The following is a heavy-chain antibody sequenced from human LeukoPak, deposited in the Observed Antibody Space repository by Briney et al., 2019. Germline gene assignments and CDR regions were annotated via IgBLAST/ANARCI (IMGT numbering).Heavy chain of an antibody. V-gene: IGHV3-30-3*01. CDR3: ARAAGDFWSGYYREGYFDY. J-gene: IGHJ4*02. CDR1: GFTFSSYA. CDR2: ISYDGSNK. D-gene: IGHD3-3*01. Sequence: GRSLRLSCAASGFTFSSYAMHWVRQAPGKGLEWVAVISYDGSNKYYADSVKGRFTISRDNSKNTLYPQMNSLRAEDTAVYYCARAAGDFWSGYYREGYFDYWGQGTLVTVSS.